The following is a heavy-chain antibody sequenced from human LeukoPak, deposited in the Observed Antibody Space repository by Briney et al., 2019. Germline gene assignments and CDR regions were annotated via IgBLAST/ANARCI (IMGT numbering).Heavy chain of an antibody. CDR1: GHTFTTYY. CDR2: INAGNGNT. CDR3: ARDLDYGDYAGHIAFDI. Sequence: ASVKVSCKASGHTFTTYYVRLVRQAPGQRLEWMGWINAGNGNTKYSQKFQGRVTITRDTSASTAYMELSSLRSEDTAVYYCARDLDYGDYAGHIAFDIWGQGTMVTVSS. D-gene: IGHD4-17*01. V-gene: IGHV1-3*01. J-gene: IGHJ3*02.